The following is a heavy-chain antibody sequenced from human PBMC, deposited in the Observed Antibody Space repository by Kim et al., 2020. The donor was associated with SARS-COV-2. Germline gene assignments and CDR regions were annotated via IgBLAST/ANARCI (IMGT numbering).Heavy chain of an antibody. CDR3: ARVGPGGDWQLIYY. V-gene: IGHV3-7*01. Sequence: GGSLRLSCAASGFTFSSYWMSWVRQAPGKGLEWVANIKHDGSEKYYAGSVKGRFTISRDNAKNSLYLQMNSLRAEDTAVYYCARVGPGGDWQLIYYWGQGTLVTVSS. CDR1: GFTFSSYW. D-gene: IGHD2-21*02. J-gene: IGHJ4*02. CDR2: IKHDGSEK.